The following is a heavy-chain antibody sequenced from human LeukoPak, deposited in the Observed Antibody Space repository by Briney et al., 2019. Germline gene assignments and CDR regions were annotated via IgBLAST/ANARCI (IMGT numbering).Heavy chain of an antibody. J-gene: IGHJ4*02. CDR1: GFTFSSYA. CDR2: ISSDGSNK. D-gene: IGHD1-26*01. V-gene: IGHV3-30-3*01. CDR3: ARARSWELPPGY. Sequence: GGSLRLSCAASGFTFSSYAMHWARPAPGKGLEWVAVISSDGSNKYYADSVKGRFTISRDNSKNTLYLQMNSLRAEDTAVYYCARARSWELPPGYWGQGTPVTVSS.